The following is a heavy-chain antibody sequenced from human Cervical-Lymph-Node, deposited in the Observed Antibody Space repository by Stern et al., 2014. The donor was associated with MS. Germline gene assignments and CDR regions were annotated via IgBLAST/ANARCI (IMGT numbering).Heavy chain of an antibody. Sequence: VHLVESGGGVVQPGRPLRLSCAASGFTFSTFGMHWVRQAPGKGLEWVAFISYDGSDKSYADSVKGRFTLSRDNSNNTLYLHMNSLRPEDTAVYYCAKDRQWLTFFFDYWGQGSLVTVSS. D-gene: IGHD3-22*01. CDR3: AKDRQWLTFFFDY. CDR2: ISYDGSDK. CDR1: GFTFSTFG. J-gene: IGHJ4*02. V-gene: IGHV3-30*18.